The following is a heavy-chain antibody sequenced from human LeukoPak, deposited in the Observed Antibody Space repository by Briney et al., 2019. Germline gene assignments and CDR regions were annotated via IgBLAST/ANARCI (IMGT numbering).Heavy chain of an antibody. J-gene: IGHJ4*02. Sequence: GGSLRLSCAASGFTFSSYWMHWVRQAPGKGLVWVSRINSDGSSTSYADSVKGRFTISRDNAKNTLYLQMNSLRAEDTAVYYCARTHYYGSGNDYWGQGTLVTVSS. CDR3: ARTHYYGSGNDY. D-gene: IGHD3-10*01. CDR1: GFTFSSYW. CDR2: INSDGSST. V-gene: IGHV3-74*01.